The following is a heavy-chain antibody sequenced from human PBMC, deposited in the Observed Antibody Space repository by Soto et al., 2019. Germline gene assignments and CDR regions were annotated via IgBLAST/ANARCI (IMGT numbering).Heavy chain of an antibody. D-gene: IGHD2-2*01. CDR3: ARVTVPAARVYYYYGMDV. CDR1: GVTFISYA. CDR2: ISYDGSNK. J-gene: IGHJ6*02. V-gene: IGHV3-30-3*01. Sequence: GGSLRLSCAASGVTFISYAMHWVRQAPGKGLEWVAVISYDGSNKYYADSVKGRFTISRDNSKNTLYLQMNSLRAEDTAVYYCARVTVPAARVYYYYGMDVWGQGTTVTVSS.